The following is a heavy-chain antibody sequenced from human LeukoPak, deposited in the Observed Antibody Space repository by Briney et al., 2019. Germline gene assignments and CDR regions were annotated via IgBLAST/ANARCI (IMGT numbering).Heavy chain of an antibody. J-gene: IGHJ3*02. CDR2: IYTSGST. CDR1: GGSISGGSYY. Sequence: SETLSLTCTVSGGSISGGSYYWSWIRQPAGKGLEWIGRIYTSGSTNYNPSLKSRVTISVDTSKNQFSLKLSSVTAADTAVYYCARAPITGYCSSTSCYARGAFDIWGQGTMVTVSS. CDR3: ARAPITGYCSSTSCYARGAFDI. V-gene: IGHV4-61*02. D-gene: IGHD2-2*01.